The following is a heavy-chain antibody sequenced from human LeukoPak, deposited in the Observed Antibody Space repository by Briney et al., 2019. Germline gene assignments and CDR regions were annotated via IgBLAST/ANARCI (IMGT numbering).Heavy chain of an antibody. J-gene: IGHJ4*02. CDR3: AREQWRRGY. CDR2: IWYDGSNK. D-gene: IGHD6-19*01. CDR1: GFTFSNHG. Sequence: PGRSLRLSCAASGFTFSNHGMHWVRQAPGKGPEWVALIWYDGSNKYYGDSVKGRFTISRDNSKNTVYLQMNSLRAEDTAVYYCAREQWRRGYWGQGILVTVSS. V-gene: IGHV3-33*01.